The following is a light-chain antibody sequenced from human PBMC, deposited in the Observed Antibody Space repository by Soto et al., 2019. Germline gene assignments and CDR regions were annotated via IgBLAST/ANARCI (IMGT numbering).Light chain of an antibody. Sequence: DIQMTQSPSSLSASIGDRVTITCRASQSISIYLNWYQQKPGKAPKSLIYGASSLQSGVPSRFSGSGSGTDFPLTISNLQPEDFATYYCQHSSSIPVTFGQGTKVEIK. V-gene: IGKV1-39*01. CDR3: QHSSSIPVT. CDR1: QSISIY. J-gene: IGKJ1*01. CDR2: GAS.